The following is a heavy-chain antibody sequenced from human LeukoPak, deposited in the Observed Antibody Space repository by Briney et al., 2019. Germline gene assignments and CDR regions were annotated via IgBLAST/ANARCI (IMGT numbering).Heavy chain of an antibody. D-gene: IGHD2-15*01. CDR1: GFTFNTYA. CDR2: ITNSGAST. J-gene: IGHJ5*02. CDR3: AKEHTRNAPTPKSGSDP. V-gene: IGHV3-23*01. Sequence: PGGSLRLSCAASGFTFNTYAMTWVRQAPGKGLEWVSSITNSGASTYYADSVKGRFTISRDNSKNTLYLQMNGLRGDDTALYYCAKEHTRNAPTPKSGSDPWGQGTLVTVSS.